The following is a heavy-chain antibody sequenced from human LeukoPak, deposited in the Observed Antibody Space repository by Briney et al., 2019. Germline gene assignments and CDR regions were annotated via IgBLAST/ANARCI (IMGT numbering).Heavy chain of an antibody. Sequence: GGSLRLSCAASGFTVSSNYMSWVRQAPGKGLEWVSVIYSGGSTYYADSVKGRFTISRDNSKNTLYLQMNSLRAEDTAVYYCARAKGYSGYERYFDYWGQGTLVTVS. J-gene: IGHJ4*02. V-gene: IGHV3-66*01. CDR1: GFTVSSNY. D-gene: IGHD5-12*01. CDR2: IYSGGST. CDR3: ARAKGYSGYERYFDY.